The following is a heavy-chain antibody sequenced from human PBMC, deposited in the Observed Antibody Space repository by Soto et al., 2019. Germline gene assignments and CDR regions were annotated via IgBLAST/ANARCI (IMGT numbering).Heavy chain of an antibody. CDR3: ARGYTYDSSGYYSHYPLWRDYFDY. D-gene: IGHD3-22*01. CDR1: GFTFSSYA. Sequence: GGSLRLSCAASGFTFSSYAMHWVRQAPGKGLEWVAVISYDGSNKYYADSVKGRFTISRDNSKNTLYLQMNSLRAEDTAVYYCARGYTYDSSGYYSHYPLWRDYFDYWGQGTLVTVSS. J-gene: IGHJ4*02. CDR2: ISYDGSNK. V-gene: IGHV3-30-3*01.